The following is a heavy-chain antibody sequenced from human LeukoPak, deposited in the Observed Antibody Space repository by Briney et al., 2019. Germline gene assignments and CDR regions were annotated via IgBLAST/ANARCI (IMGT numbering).Heavy chain of an antibody. J-gene: IGHJ4*02. CDR1: GGSISSYY. D-gene: IGHD4-23*01. CDR3: ARAPYSGNSVGFDC. Sequence: SEPLSLTCTVSGGSISSYYWSWIRQPPGKGLEWIGYIYSSGSTNYNPSLKSRVTISVDTSKNQFSLKLSSVTAADTAVYYCARAPYSGNSVGFDCWGQGTLVTVSS. CDR2: IYSSGST. V-gene: IGHV4-59*01.